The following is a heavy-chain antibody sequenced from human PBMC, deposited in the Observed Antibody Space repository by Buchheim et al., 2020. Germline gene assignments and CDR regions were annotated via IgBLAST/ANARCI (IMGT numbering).Heavy chain of an antibody. Sequence: EVQLVESGGGLVQPGGSLRLSCAASGFTFTNYWMHWIRQGQGKGLECVSRINSDGSSTSYADSVRGRFTISRDNAKNTLYLQMNSLRAEGMALYYCVRAYGGGWEFDYWGQGTL. CDR1: GFTFTNYW. D-gene: IGHD2-21*01. CDR2: INSDGSST. CDR3: VRAYGGGWEFDY. V-gene: IGHV3-74*01. J-gene: IGHJ4*02.